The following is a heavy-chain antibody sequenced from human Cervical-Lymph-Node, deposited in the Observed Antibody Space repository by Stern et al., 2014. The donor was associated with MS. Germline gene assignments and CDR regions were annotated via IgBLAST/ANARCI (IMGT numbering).Heavy chain of an antibody. D-gene: IGHD6-13*01. CDR2: ISYDGSNK. CDR3: AREMIAAAGTIPFDY. V-gene: IGHV3-30*01. J-gene: IGHJ4*02. CDR1: GFTFSSYA. Sequence: VQLVEPGGGVVQPGRSLRLSCAASGFTFSSYAMHWVRQAPGKGLVWAAFISYDGSNKYYADSVKGRFTISRDNSKNTLYLQMNSLRAEDTALYYCAREMIAAAGTIPFDYWGQGTLVTVSS.